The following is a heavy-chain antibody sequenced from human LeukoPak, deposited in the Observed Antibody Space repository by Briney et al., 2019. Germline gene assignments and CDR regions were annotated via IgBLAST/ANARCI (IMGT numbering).Heavy chain of an antibody. CDR2: IYYSGST. J-gene: IGHJ4*02. V-gene: IGHV4-59*12. D-gene: IGHD2-15*01. Sequence: SETLSLTCTVSDGSISGYYWSWIRQPPGKGLEWIGYIYYSGSTNYNPSLKSRVTISVDTSKNQFSLKLSSVTAADTAVYYCAREGGRRGVYCSGGSCYKGVVYWGQGTLVTVSS. CDR1: DGSISGYY. CDR3: AREGGRRGVYCSGGSCYKGVVY.